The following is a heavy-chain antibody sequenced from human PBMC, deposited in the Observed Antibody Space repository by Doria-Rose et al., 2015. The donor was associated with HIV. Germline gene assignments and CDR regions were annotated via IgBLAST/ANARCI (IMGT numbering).Heavy chain of an antibody. V-gene: IGHV1-46*01. CDR3: ARDSSLGGSSWGYFDY. CDR1: GYTFTTYY. CDR2: IDPSDGST. J-gene: IGHJ4*02. D-gene: IGHD6-13*01. Sequence: QVQLQESGAEVKKPGASLKVSCKASGYTFTTYYMHWVRQAPGQGLQWMGIIDPSDGSTSNAQKFQGSLTMTRDTSTSTVYMELSSLRSEDTAVYYCARDSSLGGSSWGYFDYWGQGTLVTVSS.